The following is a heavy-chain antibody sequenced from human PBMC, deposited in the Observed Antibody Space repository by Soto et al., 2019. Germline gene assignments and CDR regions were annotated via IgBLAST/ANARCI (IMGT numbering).Heavy chain of an antibody. Sequence: SETLSLTXAVHGGSVSGYYWTWIRQPPGKGLEWIGEIHPSGVNNYNASLSSRVAMSLDSSKNQFSLTLTSIIVADTAVYYCARGQDSAKIGYWGPGTLVTVSS. CDR1: GGSVSGYY. CDR2: IHPSGVN. D-gene: IGHD5-18*01. V-gene: IGHV4-34*01. CDR3: ARGQDSAKIGY. J-gene: IGHJ4*02.